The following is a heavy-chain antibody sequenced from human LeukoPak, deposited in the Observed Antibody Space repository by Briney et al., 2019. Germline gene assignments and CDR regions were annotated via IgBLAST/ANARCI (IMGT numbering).Heavy chain of an antibody. D-gene: IGHD5-18*01. CDR1: GFSISTYW. CDR2: ISSDGRST. Sequence: GGSLRLSCAASGFSISTYWMHWVPQAPGKGLVWVSRISSDGRSTNYADSVKGRFTISRDNAKNTLYLQMNSLRAEDTAVYYCAVQLGTLDYWGQGTLVTVSS. V-gene: IGHV3-74*01. J-gene: IGHJ4*02. CDR3: AVQLGTLDY.